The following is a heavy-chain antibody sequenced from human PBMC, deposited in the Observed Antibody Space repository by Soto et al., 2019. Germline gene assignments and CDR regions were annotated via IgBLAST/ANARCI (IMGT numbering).Heavy chain of an antibody. D-gene: IGHD4-17*01. J-gene: IGHJ4*02. Sequence: SETLSLTCAVYGGSFSGYYWSWIRQPPGKGLEWIGEINHSGSTNYNPSLKSRVTISVDTSKNQFSLKLSSVTAADTAVYYCARGPTVTTYYFDYWGQGTLVTVSS. CDR3: ARGPTVTTYYFDY. V-gene: IGHV4-34*01. CDR2: INHSGST. CDR1: GGSFSGYY.